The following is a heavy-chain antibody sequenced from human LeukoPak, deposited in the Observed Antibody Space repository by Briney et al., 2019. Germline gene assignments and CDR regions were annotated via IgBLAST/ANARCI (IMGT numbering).Heavy chain of an antibody. CDR1: GGSMSNYY. D-gene: IGHD3-10*01. CDR2: IYFSGTT. Sequence: SETLSLTCTVSGGSMSNYYWHWVQQPAGKGLEWIGHIYFSGTTNYNPSLKSRVTMSVDMSKNQFSLNLSSVTAADTAVYYCASGGNSGSYNLLWGQGTLVTVSS. CDR3: ASGGNSGSYNLL. V-gene: IGHV4-4*07. J-gene: IGHJ4*02.